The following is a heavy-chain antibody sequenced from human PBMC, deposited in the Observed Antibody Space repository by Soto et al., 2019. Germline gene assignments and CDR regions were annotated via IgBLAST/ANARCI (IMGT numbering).Heavy chain of an antibody. V-gene: IGHV3-21*01. CDR1: GFTFSSYS. CDR3: GLDYGDYGGNPPHFDY. D-gene: IGHD4-17*01. Sequence: EVQLVESGGGLVKPGGSLRLSCAASGFTFSSYSMNWVRQAPGKGLEWVSSISSSSSYIYYADSVKGRFTISRDNAKNSLYLQMNRLRAEDTAVYYCGLDYGDYGGNPPHFDYWGQGTLVTVSS. J-gene: IGHJ4*02. CDR2: ISSSSSYI.